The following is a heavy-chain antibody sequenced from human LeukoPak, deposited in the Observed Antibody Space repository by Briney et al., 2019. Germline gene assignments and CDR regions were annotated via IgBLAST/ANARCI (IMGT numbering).Heavy chain of an antibody. D-gene: IGHD4-17*01. Sequence: GGSLRLSCAASGFTFYDHAMHWVRQVPGKGLEWVSAISWNSGNIGYADSVKGRFTISRDNAKNSLYLQMNSLRTEDAALYYCAKDRADYGDYIGYFDYWGQGTLVTASS. V-gene: IGHV3-9*01. CDR1: GFTFYDHA. CDR3: AKDRADYGDYIGYFDY. J-gene: IGHJ4*02. CDR2: ISWNSGNI.